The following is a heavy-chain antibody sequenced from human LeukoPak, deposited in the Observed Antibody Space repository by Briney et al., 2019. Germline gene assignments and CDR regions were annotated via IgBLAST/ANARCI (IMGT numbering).Heavy chain of an antibody. CDR3: TRGSIAYYYMDV. CDR1: GGSISSSSYY. J-gene: IGHJ6*03. V-gene: IGHV4-39*07. CDR2: IYLSGST. Sequence: SETLSLTCTVSGGSISSSSYYWGWIRQPPGKGLEWIGSIYLSGSTYYNPSLKSRVTISVDTSKNQFSLKLSSVTAADTAVYYCTRGSIAYYYMDVWGKGTTVTISS. D-gene: IGHD3-22*01.